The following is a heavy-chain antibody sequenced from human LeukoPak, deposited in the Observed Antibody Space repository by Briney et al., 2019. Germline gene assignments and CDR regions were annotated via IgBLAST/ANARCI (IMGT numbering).Heavy chain of an antibody. CDR2: IYYSGST. Sequence: PSETLSLTCTVSGGSISSSSYYWGWIRQPPGKGLEWIGSIYYSGSTYYNPSLKSRVTTSVDASKNQFSLKLSSVTAADTAVYCCARRGYHLDFDYWGQGTLVTVSS. D-gene: IGHD3-16*02. V-gene: IGHV4-39*07. CDR1: GGSISSSSYY. CDR3: ARRGYHLDFDY. J-gene: IGHJ4*02.